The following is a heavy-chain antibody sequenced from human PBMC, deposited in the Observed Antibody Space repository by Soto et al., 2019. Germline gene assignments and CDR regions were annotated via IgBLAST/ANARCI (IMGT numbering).Heavy chain of an antibody. J-gene: IGHJ5*01. CDR2: ISYDGSNK. Sequence: QVQLVESGGGVVQPGRSLRLSCAASGFTFSSYAMHWVRQAPGKGLEWVAVISYDGSNKYYADSVKGRFTISRDNSKNTLYLQMNSLRAEVTAVYYCARDRIYSSSWFDYWGQGTLVTVSS. V-gene: IGHV3-30-3*01. CDR3: ARDRIYSSSWFDY. D-gene: IGHD6-13*01. CDR1: GFTFSSYA.